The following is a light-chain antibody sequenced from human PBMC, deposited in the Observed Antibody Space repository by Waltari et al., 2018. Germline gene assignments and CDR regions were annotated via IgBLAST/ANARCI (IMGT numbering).Light chain of an antibody. Sequence: EIVMTQFPATLSLSPGERATLSCRASQSVTANLAWYQQKPGQAPRLLIYCVSFRATDIPARFSGSGSGTDFTLTISSLQSEDFATYYCQHYNNWPLTFGGGTKVEIK. V-gene: IGKV3-15*01. CDR2: CVS. J-gene: IGKJ4*01. CDR3: QHYNNWPLT. CDR1: QSVTAN.